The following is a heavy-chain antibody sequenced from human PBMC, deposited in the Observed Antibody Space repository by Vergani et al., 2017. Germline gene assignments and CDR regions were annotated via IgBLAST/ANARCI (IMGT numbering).Heavy chain of an antibody. CDR3: ARDRGVVVVVAASDAFDI. J-gene: IGHJ3*02. CDR1: GYTFTGYY. Sequence: QVQLVQSGAEVKKPGASVKVSCKASGYTFTGYYMHWVRQAPGQGLEWMGWINPNSGGTNYAQKFQGRVTMTRDTSASTAYMELSSLRSEDTAVYYCARDRGVVVVVAASDAFDIWGQGTMVTVSS. CDR2: INPNSGGT. V-gene: IGHV1-2*02. D-gene: IGHD2-15*01.